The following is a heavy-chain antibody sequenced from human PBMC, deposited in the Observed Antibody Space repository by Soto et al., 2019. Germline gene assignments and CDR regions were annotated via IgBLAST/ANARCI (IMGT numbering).Heavy chain of an antibody. CDR2: IIPILGIA. CDR1: GGTFSSYT. Sequence: QVQLVQSGAEVKKPGSSVKVSCKSSGGTFSSYTISWVRQAPGQGLEWMGRIIPILGIANDAQKFQGRVTITADKSTSTAYMELSSLRSEDTAVYYCARDPDLLTGYSDSFDYWDQGTLVTVSS. D-gene: IGHD3-9*01. V-gene: IGHV1-69*08. CDR3: ARDPDLLTGYSDSFDY. J-gene: IGHJ4*02.